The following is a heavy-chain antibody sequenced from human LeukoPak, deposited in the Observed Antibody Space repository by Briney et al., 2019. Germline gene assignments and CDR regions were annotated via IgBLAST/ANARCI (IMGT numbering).Heavy chain of an antibody. Sequence: SQTLSLTCVISGDSVSSNIAAWTWIRQSPSRGLEWLGRTYYRSRWFYEYAVSVKGRITIYLDTSKNQLSLEMNSVIPEDTAVYYCARDLVGAGGGNAFDIWGQGTMVTVSS. CDR1: GDSVSSNIAA. D-gene: IGHD6-13*01. CDR2: TYYRSRWFY. V-gene: IGHV6-1*01. J-gene: IGHJ3*02. CDR3: ARDLVGAGGGNAFDI.